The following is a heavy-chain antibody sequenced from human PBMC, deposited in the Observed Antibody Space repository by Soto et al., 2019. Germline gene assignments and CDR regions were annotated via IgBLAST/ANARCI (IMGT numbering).Heavy chain of an antibody. V-gene: IGHV5-51*01. J-gene: IGHJ4*02. CDR3: ARHATYYDILSGYYFDY. Sequence: GESLKISCKGSGDIFTSYKIGWVLQMPGKGLEWMGIIYPGDSDTRYSPSFQGQVTISADKSTSTAYLQWSSLKASDTAMYYCARHATYYDILSGYYFDYWGQGTLVTVSS. CDR2: IYPGDSDT. CDR1: GDIFTSYK. D-gene: IGHD3-9*01.